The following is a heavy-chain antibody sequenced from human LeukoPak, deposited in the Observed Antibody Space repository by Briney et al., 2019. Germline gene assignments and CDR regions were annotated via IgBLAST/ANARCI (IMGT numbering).Heavy chain of an antibody. CDR2: ISGSGGTT. CDR1: GFTFSSYA. D-gene: IGHD4-17*01. CDR3: TGQPNYGDYPY. Sequence: GGSLRLSCAASGFTFSSYAMSWVRQAPGKGLEWVSAISGSGGTTYYADSVRGRFTISRDNSKNTLYLQMNSLKTEDTAVYYCTGQPNYGDYPYWGQGTLVTVSS. V-gene: IGHV3-23*01. J-gene: IGHJ4*02.